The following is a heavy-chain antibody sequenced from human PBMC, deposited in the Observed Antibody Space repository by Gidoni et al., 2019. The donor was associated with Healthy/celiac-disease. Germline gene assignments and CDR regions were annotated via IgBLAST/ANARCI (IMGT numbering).Heavy chain of an antibody. J-gene: IGHJ5*02. CDR3: ARAPHSYDFWSGYPQKIPNWFDP. D-gene: IGHD3-3*01. CDR1: GYTFTSYG. CDR2: ISAYNGNT. Sequence: QVQLVQSGAEVKKPGASGKVSCKAAGYTFTSYGISWVRQAPGQGLEWMGWISAYNGNTNYAQKLQGRVTMTTDTSTSTAYMELRSLRSDDTAVYYCARAPHSYDFWSGYPQKIPNWFDPWGQGTLVTVSS. V-gene: IGHV1-18*01.